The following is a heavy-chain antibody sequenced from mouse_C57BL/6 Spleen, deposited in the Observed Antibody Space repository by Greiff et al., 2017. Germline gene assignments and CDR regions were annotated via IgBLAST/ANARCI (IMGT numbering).Heavy chain of an antibody. D-gene: IGHD1-1*01. J-gene: IGHJ1*03. CDR1: GYSFTDYN. Sequence: VQLQQSGPELVKPGASVKISCKASGYSFTDYNMNWVKQSNGKSLEWIGVINPNYGTTSYNQKFKGKATLTVDQSSSTAYMQLNSLTSEDSAVYYCAPTVVATRDWYFDVWGKGTTVTVSS. V-gene: IGHV1-39*01. CDR2: INPNYGTT. CDR3: APTVVATRDWYFDV.